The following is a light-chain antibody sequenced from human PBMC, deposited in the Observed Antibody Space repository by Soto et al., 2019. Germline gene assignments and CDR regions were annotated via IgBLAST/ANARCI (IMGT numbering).Light chain of an antibody. CDR2: TTS. CDR1: QSISNR. J-gene: IGKJ3*01. Sequence: DIQMTQSPSSLSAYVGDRVTITCRASQSISNRLNWYQQQPGRAPKLLVYTTSNLQSGVPSRFSGSGSGTDFTLTINSLQPGDFATYFCQHSYTKRITFGPGTKVDIK. CDR3: QHSYTKRIT. V-gene: IGKV1-39*01.